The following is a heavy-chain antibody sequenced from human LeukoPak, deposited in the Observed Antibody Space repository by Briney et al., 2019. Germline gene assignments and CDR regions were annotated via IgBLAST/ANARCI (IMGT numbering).Heavy chain of an antibody. CDR3: ARVLRIVVVPAALGAYYMDV. CDR1: GYTFTSYG. D-gene: IGHD2-2*01. Sequence: GASVKVSCKASGYTFTSYGISWVRQAPGQGLEWMGWISAYNGNTNYAQKLQGRVTMTTDTSTSTAYMELRSLGSDDTAVYYCARVLRIVVVPAALGAYYMDVWGKGTTVTVSS. CDR2: ISAYNGNT. J-gene: IGHJ6*03. V-gene: IGHV1-18*01.